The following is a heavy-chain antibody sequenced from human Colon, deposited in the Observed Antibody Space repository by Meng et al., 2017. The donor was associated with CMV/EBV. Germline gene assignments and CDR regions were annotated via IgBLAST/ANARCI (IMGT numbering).Heavy chain of an antibody. J-gene: IGHJ6*02. D-gene: IGHD1-26*01. CDR3: AREKGDYYYGMDV. CDR1: GYSISADS. CDR2: IYYSGST. Sequence: SEPLSPPCPVSGYSISADSWSWIRQSPGKGLEWIGYIYYSGSTRYNPSLEGRVGISIDTPRKHFSLKMRSVTAADTATYYCAREKGDYYYGMDVWGQGTTVTVSS. V-gene: IGHV4-59*01.